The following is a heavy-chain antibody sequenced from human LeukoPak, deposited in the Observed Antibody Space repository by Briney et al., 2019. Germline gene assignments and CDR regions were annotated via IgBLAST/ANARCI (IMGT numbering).Heavy chain of an antibody. V-gene: IGHV1-18*01. CDR2: ISAYNGNT. Sequence: KVSCKASGYTFTSYGISWVRQAPGQGLEWMGWISAYNGNTNYAQKLQGRVTMTTDTSTGTAYMELRSLRSDDTAVYYCARVDGDYGMDVWGQGTTVTVSS. D-gene: IGHD5-24*01. CDR1: GYTFTSYG. J-gene: IGHJ6*02. CDR3: ARVDGDYGMDV.